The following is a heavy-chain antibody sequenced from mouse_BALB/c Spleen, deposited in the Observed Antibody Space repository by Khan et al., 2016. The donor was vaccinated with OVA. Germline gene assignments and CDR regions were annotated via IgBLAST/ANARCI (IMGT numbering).Heavy chain of an antibody. Sequence: QVQLKESGPGLVAPSQSLSITCTVSGFSLTSYGVHWVRQPPGKGLEWLVVIWSDGFTTYNSALKSRLSISKDNSKSQIFLKMNSPQTDDTAMYYCARGNYYFGSRYMDYWGQGTYVTVSS. V-gene: IGHV2-6*02. CDR2: IWSDGFT. J-gene: IGHJ4*01. D-gene: IGHD1-1*01. CDR3: ARGNYYFGSRYMDY. CDR1: GFSLTSYG.